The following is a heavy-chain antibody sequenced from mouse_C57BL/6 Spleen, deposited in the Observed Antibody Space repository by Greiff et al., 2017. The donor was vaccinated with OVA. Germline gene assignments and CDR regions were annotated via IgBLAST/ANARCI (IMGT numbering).Heavy chain of an antibody. CDR1: GFTFSDYG. V-gene: IGHV5-17*01. Sequence: VQLKESGGGLVKPGGSLKLSCAASGFTFSDYGMHWVRQAPEKGLEWVAYISSGSSTIYYADTVKGRFTISRDNAKNTLFLQMTSLRSEDTAMYYCARRVDYDWFAYWGQGTLVTVSA. CDR3: ARRVDYDWFAY. D-gene: IGHD2-4*01. J-gene: IGHJ3*01. CDR2: ISSGSSTI.